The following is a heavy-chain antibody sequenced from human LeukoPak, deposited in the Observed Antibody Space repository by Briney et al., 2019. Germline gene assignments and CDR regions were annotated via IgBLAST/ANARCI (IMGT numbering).Heavy chain of an antibody. D-gene: IGHD5-12*01. J-gene: IGHJ4*02. Sequence: ASVKVSCKASGYTFTGYYMHWVRQAPGQGPEWMGWINPDNGVTNYAQKFQGRVTMTRDMSISTAYMELSRLRSDDTAVYYCARDPSNSGYDYLYYFDYWGQGTLVTVSS. CDR3: ARDPSNSGYDYLYYFDY. CDR2: INPDNGVT. V-gene: IGHV1-2*02. CDR1: GYTFTGYY.